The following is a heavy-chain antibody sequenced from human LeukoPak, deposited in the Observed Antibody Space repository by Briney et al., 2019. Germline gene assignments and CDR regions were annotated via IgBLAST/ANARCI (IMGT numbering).Heavy chain of an antibody. CDR3: ARVLRDIVVVPAQSPFGAFDI. CDR1: GYNFATYW. CDR2: MYPGDSDT. J-gene: IGHJ3*02. D-gene: IGHD2-2*01. Sequence: GESLKISCKGSGYNFATYWIGWVRQMPGKGLEWMGIMYPGDSDTRYSPSFQGQVTISADESISTAYLQWSSLKASDTAMYYCARVLRDIVVVPAQSPFGAFDIWGQGTMVTVSS. V-gene: IGHV5-51*01.